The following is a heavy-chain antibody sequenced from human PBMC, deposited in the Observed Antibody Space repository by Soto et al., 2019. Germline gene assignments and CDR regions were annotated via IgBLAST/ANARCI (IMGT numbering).Heavy chain of an antibody. J-gene: IGHJ6*03. CDR1: GGSISSYY. D-gene: IGHD3-10*01. CDR2: IYYSGST. V-gene: IGHV4-59*01. CDR3: ASSTYYYGSGTLPPPYYYYYMDV. Sequence: SETLSLTCTVSGGSISSYYWSWIRQPPGKGLERNGYIYYSGSTNYNPSLKSRVTISVDTSKNQFSLKLSSVTAADTAVYYCASSTYYYGSGTLPPPYYYYYMDVWGKGTTVTVS.